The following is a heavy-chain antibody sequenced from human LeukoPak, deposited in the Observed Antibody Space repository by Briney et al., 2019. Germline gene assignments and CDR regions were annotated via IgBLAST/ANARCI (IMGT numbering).Heavy chain of an antibody. J-gene: IGHJ2*01. Sequence: SETLSLTCAVYGGSFSGYYWSWIRQPPGKGLEWIGHIHYSGSTYYNPSLKSRVTISVDTSKNQFSLKLSSVAAADTAVYYCARVYYSNSYDYWYFDLWGRGTLVTVSS. CDR2: IHYSGST. D-gene: IGHD6-13*01. CDR3: ARVYYSNSYDYWYFDL. V-gene: IGHV4-34*01. CDR1: GGSFSGYY.